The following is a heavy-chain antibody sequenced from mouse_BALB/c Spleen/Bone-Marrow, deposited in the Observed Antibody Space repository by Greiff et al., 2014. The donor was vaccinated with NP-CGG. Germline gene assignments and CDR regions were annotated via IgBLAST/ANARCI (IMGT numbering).Heavy chain of an antibody. V-gene: IGHV1-80*01. CDR3: AKVTTGFAY. CDR2: IYPGDGDT. Sequence: QVQLKESGAELVRPGSSVKISCKASGYAFSSYWVTWVKQRPGQGLEWIGQIYPGDGDTNYNGKFKDKVTLTADKSSSAAYMQLSSLTSEDSAVYFCAKVTTGFAYWGQGTLATASA. D-gene: IGHD2-2*01. CDR1: GYAFSSYW. J-gene: IGHJ3*01.